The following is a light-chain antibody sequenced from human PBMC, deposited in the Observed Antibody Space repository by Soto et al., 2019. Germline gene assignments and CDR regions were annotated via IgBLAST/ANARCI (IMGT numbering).Light chain of an antibody. CDR1: ESVYSY. Sequence: EIVMTQSPATLSVSPGEGLNLSCRASESVYSYLAWYQQKPGQAPRLLIYGASTRATGIPARFSGSGSGTEFTLTISSLQSEDFAVDYCQKYNNWPLTFGGGTKVEI. V-gene: IGKV3-15*01. CDR3: QKYNNWPLT. J-gene: IGKJ4*01. CDR2: GAS.